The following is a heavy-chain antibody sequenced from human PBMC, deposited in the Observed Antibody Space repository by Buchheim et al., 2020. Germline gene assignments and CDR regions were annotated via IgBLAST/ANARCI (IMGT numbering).Heavy chain of an antibody. D-gene: IGHD6-13*01. CDR2: IYDSVNT. Sequence: QVRLQESGPGLVKPSETLSLTCTVSGGSVRNFYWNWIRQPAGKGLEWIGRIYDSVNTNYNPSLKSRVTMSVDTSKNQVSLDVRSVTAADTAVYYCARDASDYYSGWYGFFPHWGQGIL. J-gene: IGHJ1*01. CDR1: GGSVRNFY. CDR3: ARDASDYYSGWYGFFPH. V-gene: IGHV4-4*07.